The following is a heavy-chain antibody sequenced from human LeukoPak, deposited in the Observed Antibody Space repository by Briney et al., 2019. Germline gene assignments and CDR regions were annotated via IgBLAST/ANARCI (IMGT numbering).Heavy chain of an antibody. CDR1: GGTFSSYA. J-gene: IGHJ4*02. V-gene: IGHV1-18*01. CDR2: ISTYNANT. Sequence: ASVKVSCKASGGTFSSYAISWVRQAPGQGLEWMGWISTYNANTNYAQKLQGRVTMTTDTSTGTVYMELRSLRSDDTAVYYCARAYGGDSELDYWGQGTLVTVSS. D-gene: IGHD4-23*01. CDR3: ARAYGGDSELDY.